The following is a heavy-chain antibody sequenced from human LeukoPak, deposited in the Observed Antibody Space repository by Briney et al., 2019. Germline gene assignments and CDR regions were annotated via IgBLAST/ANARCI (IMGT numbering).Heavy chain of an antibody. CDR3: ARGAHGSGFDI. J-gene: IGHJ3*02. Sequence: GESLKISCKGSGYSFDPNRIGWVRQMPGKGLEWMGIIYPGDSDTRYSPSFEGQVTISADKSITTGYLQWSSLEPSDTAMYYCARGAHGSGFDIWGQGTMVTVSP. CDR1: GYSFDPNR. V-gene: IGHV5-51*01. CDR2: IYPGDSDT. D-gene: IGHD7-27*01.